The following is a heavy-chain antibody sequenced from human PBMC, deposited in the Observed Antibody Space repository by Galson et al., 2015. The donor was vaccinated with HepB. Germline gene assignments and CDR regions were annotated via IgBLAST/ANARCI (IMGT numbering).Heavy chain of an antibody. D-gene: IGHD3-10*01. CDR1: GYTFSRYI. CDR3: ARDLGITLVQGVTSVGGWFDP. CDR2: INPGNGNT. V-gene: IGHV1-3*01. J-gene: IGHJ5*02. Sequence: SVKVSCKASGYTFSRYIMHWVRQAPGQSLEWMGWINPGNGNTKYSQNFQGRVTITRDTSANTAYMELSSLRSEDTAVYHCARDLGITLVQGVTSVGGWFDPWGQGTLVTVSS.